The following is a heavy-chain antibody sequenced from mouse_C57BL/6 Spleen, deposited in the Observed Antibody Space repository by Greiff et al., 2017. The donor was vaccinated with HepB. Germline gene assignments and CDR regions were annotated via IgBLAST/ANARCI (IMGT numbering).Heavy chain of an antibody. CDR1: GYTFTSYW. CDR2: INPSNGGT. V-gene: IGHV1-53*01. D-gene: IGHD1-1*01. J-gene: IGHJ4*01. CDR3: ARSPYYGSYAMDY. Sequence: VKLQQPGTELVKPGASVKLSCKASGYTFTSYWMHWVKQRPGQGLEWIGNINPSNGGTNYNEKFKSKATLTVDKSSSTAYMQLSSLTSEDSAVYYCARSPYYGSYAMDYWGQGTSVTVSS.